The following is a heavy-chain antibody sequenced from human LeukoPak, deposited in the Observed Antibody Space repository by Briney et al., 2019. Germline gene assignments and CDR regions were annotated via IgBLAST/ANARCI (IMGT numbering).Heavy chain of an antibody. Sequence: GGSLRLSCAASGFTFSSNWMHWVRQAAGKGLVWVSRIKGDGSSTSYADSVKGRFTISRDNAKNTLFLQMNSLRAEDTAVYYCVRDGVGAPPFDYWGQGALVTVSS. D-gene: IGHD1-26*01. V-gene: IGHV3-74*01. CDR3: VRDGVGAPPFDY. CDR1: GFTFSSNW. J-gene: IGHJ4*02. CDR2: IKGDGSST.